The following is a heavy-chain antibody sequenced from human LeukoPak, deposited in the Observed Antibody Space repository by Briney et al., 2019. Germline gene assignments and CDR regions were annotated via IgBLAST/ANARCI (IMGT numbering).Heavy chain of an antibody. CDR1: GASIRRADYY. J-gene: IGHJ4*02. V-gene: IGHV4-39*07. CDR3: PRGTSNGWDHYFDS. Sequence: PSETLSLTCTVSGASIRRADYYWGWIRQSPGKGLEWIGSIYHSGSTYYNPSLQSRVTKSVDTSKNQFSLKLSSVTAADTAVYFCPRGTSNGWDHYFDSWGQGTQVTVSS. CDR2: IYHSGST. D-gene: IGHD6-19*01.